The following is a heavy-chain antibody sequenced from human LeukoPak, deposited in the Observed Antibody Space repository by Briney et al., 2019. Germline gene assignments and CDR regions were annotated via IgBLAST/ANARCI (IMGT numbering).Heavy chain of an antibody. Sequence: ASVKASCKASGDTFTDHYMHWVRQAPGQGLEWMGWISPNSGGTKYGYKFQGRVTMTSDTSISTAYMELSRLKSDDTAVYYCAREGTGIRSFDLWGRGSLVTVSS. CDR3: AREGTGIRSFDL. J-gene: IGHJ2*01. CDR2: ISPNSGGT. D-gene: IGHD1-14*01. CDR1: GDTFTDHY. V-gene: IGHV1-2*07.